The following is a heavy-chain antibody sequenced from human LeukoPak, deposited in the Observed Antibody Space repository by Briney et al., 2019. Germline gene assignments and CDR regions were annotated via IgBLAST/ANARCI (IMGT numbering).Heavy chain of an antibody. CDR2: IIPIFGTA. Sequence: SVKVSCKASGGTFSSYAISWVRQAPGQGLEWMGGIIPIFGTANYAQKFQGRVTITADESTSTAYMELSSLRSEDTAVYYCAVRGYYYHWFDPRGQGTLVTVSS. V-gene: IGHV1-69*13. CDR1: GGTFSSYA. CDR3: AVRGYYYHWFDP. D-gene: IGHD3-22*01. J-gene: IGHJ5*02.